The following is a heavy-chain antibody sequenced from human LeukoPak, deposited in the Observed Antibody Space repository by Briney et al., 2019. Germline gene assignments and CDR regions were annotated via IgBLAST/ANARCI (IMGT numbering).Heavy chain of an antibody. J-gene: IGHJ5*02. CDR3: AKGSSSSWPLNWFDP. Sequence: PGRSLRLSCTASGFTFSSYGMHWVRQAPGKGLEWVAVISYDGSNKYYADSAKGRFTISGDNSKNTLYLQMNSLRAEDTAVYYCAKGSSSSWPLNWFDPWGQGTLVTVSS. V-gene: IGHV3-30*18. D-gene: IGHD6-13*01. CDR2: ISYDGSNK. CDR1: GFTFSSYG.